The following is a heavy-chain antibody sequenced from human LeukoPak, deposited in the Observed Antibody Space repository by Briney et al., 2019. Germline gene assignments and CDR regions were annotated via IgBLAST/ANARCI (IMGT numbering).Heavy chain of an antibody. V-gene: IGHV4-59*01. D-gene: IGHD5-12*01. CDR3: ARVEWLRSQPYFNY. J-gene: IGHJ4*02. Sequence: PSETLSLTCSVSTDSMTKYYWSWIRQPPGKGLEWIGYVYYTGNTNYLPSLQNRVTISLDTSRNQLSLNLHSVTAADTAVYYCARVEWLRSQPYFNYWGQGILVTISS. CDR2: VYYTGNT. CDR1: TDSMTKYY.